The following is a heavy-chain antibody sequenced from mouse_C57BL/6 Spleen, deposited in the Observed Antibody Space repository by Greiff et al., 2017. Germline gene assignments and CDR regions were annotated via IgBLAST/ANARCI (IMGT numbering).Heavy chain of an antibody. D-gene: IGHD2-4*01. J-gene: IGHJ3*01. V-gene: IGHV1-54*01. Sequence: QVQLQQSGAELARPGTSVKVSCKASGYAFTNYLIEWVKQRPGQGLEWIGVINPGSGGTNYNEKFKGKATLTADKSSSTAYMQLSSLTSEDSAVYFCAVVYYDYDGGFAYWGQGTLVTVSA. CDR3: AVVYYDYDGGFAY. CDR2: INPGSGGT. CDR1: GYAFTNYL.